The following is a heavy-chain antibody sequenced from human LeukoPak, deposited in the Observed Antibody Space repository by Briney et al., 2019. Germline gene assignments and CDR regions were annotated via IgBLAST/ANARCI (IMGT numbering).Heavy chain of an antibody. Sequence: GGSLRLSCAASGFTFSSYWMSWVRQAPGKGLEWVANIKQDGSEKYYVDSVKGRFTISRDNANNSLFLQMNSLRAEDTAVYYCARALGSCCTFAYWGQGTLVTVPS. V-gene: IGHV3-7*01. D-gene: IGHD7-27*01. CDR3: ARALGSCCTFAY. CDR2: IKQDGSEK. J-gene: IGHJ4*02. CDR1: GFTFSSYW.